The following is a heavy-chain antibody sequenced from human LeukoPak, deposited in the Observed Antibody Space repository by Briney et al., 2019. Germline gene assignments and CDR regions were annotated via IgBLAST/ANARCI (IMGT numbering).Heavy chain of an antibody. CDR1: GFTFSSYA. CDR2: INDNAGST. CDR3: AKATQLPYYFDC. J-gene: IGHJ4*02. Sequence: GGSLRLSCVASGFTFSSYAMSWVRQAPGKGLEWVSSINDNAGSTYYADSVKGRFTISRDTSKNTLYLQMNSLRADDTAVYYCAKATQLPYYFDCWGQGTLVTVSS. V-gene: IGHV3-23*01. D-gene: IGHD3-16*02.